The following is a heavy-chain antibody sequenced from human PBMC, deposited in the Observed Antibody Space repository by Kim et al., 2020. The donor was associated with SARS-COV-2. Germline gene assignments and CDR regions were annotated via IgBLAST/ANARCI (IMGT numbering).Heavy chain of an antibody. J-gene: IGHJ4*02. CDR1: GFTFSSYG. Sequence: GGSLRLSCAASGFTFSSYGMHWVRQAPGKGLEWVAVISYDGSNKYYADSVKGRFTISRDNSKNTLYLQMNSLRAEDTAVYYCAKGLRGAGIDYWGQGTLVTVSS. V-gene: IGHV3-30*18. D-gene: IGHD1-26*01. CDR3: AKGLRGAGIDY. CDR2: ISYDGSNK.